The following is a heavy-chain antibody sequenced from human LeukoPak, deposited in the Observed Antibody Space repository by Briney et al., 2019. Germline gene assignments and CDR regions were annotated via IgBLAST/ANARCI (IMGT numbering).Heavy chain of an antibody. V-gene: IGHV3-7*01. CDR1: GFTFSSYW. D-gene: IGHD6-13*01. CDR2: IKQDGSEK. J-gene: IGHJ4*02. CDR3: ARDMGRAWYGPPDY. Sequence: GGSLRLSCAASGFTFSSYWMSWVRQAPGKGLEWVANIKQDGSEKYYVDSVKGRFTISRDNAKNSLYLQMNSLRAEDTAVYFCARDMGRAWYGPPDYWGQGTLVTVSS.